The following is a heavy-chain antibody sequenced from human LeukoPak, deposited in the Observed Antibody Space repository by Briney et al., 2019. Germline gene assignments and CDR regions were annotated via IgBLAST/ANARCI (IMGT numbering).Heavy chain of an antibody. J-gene: IGHJ4*02. CDR2: ISAYNGNT. Sequence: GASVKVSCKASGYTFTSYGISWVRQAPGQGLEWMGWISAYNGNTNYAQKLQGRVTMTTDTSTSTAYMELRSLRSDDTAVYYCARDPVRPPFPAPYDSSGYGPDLDYWGQGTLVTVSS. V-gene: IGHV1-18*01. D-gene: IGHD3-22*01. CDR3: ARDPVRPPFPAPYDSSGYGPDLDY. CDR1: GYTFTSYG.